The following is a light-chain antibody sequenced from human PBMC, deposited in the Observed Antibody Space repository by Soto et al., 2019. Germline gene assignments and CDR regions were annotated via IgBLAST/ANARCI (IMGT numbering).Light chain of an antibody. CDR3: QQYGSSPGA. Sequence: EIVLTQSPGTLSLSPGERATLSCRASQSVSSSYLAWYQQKPGQAPRLLIYGASSRATGIPDRFSGSGSGTDFTLTISRLVPEVFAVYYCQQYGSSPGAFGQGTKV. V-gene: IGKV3-20*01. CDR2: GAS. J-gene: IGKJ1*01. CDR1: QSVSSSY.